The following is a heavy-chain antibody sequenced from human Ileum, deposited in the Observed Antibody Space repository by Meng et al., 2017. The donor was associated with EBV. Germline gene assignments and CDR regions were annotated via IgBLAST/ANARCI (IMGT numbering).Heavy chain of an antibody. V-gene: IGHV3-15*01. Sequence: EWQLVESVGGVVNVGGSLRLTWAVSGFTFGSAWMNWVRQAPGKGLEWVGRIKSKRDGEAADYAAPVKGRFTVSRDDSKNTLYLQMNSLKTEDTAIYYCTTGYASASHDGYWGQGTLVTVSS. CDR1: GFTFGSAW. D-gene: IGHD2-2*01. CDR2: IKSKRDGEAA. CDR3: TTGYASASHDGY. J-gene: IGHJ4*02.